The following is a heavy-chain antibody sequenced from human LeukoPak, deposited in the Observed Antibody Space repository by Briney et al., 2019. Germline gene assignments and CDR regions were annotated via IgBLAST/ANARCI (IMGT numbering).Heavy chain of an antibody. J-gene: IGHJ6*03. Sequence: SETLSLTCTISGGSISSYYWTWIRQPPGKRLEWIGYIYPSGSTNYNPSLSSRVTISVDTSKNHFSLKLSSVTAADTAVYYCARRHHYYYYMDVWGTGTTVTVSS. CDR2: IYPSGST. V-gene: IGHV4-4*09. CDR3: ARRHHYYYYMDV. CDR1: GGSISSYY.